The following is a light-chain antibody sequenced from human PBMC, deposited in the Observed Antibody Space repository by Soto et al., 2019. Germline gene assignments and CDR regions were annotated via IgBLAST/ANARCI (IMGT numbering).Light chain of an antibody. CDR1: NIGSKS. J-gene: IGLJ1*01. Sequence: SYELTQPPSVSVAPGQTARITCGGNNIGSKSVHWYQQKPGQAPVLVVYDDTDRLSGIPERFSGSNSGNTATLTISRVEGGDEADFYCQVWDTSSDQYVFGTGTKVTVL. V-gene: IGLV3-21*02. CDR3: QVWDTSSDQYV. CDR2: DDT.